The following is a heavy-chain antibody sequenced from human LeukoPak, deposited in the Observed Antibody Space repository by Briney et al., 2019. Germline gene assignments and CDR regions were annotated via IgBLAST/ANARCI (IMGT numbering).Heavy chain of an antibody. CDR1: GYTFTGYY. D-gene: IGHD2-21*02. V-gene: IGHV1-2*06. J-gene: IGHJ2*01. CDR3: ARDPPRRGGIVVVTGDL. CDR2: INPNSGGT. Sequence: ASVKVSCKASGYTFTGYYMHWVRQAPGQGLEWMRRINPNSGGTNYAQKFQGRVTMTRDTSISTAYMELSRLRSDDTAVYYCARDPPRRGGIVVVTGDLWGRGTLVTVSS.